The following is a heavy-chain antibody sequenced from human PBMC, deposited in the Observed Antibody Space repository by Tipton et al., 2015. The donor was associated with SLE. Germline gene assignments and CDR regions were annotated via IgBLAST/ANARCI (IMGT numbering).Heavy chain of an antibody. CDR3: ATGIAVAGPFDS. J-gene: IGHJ4*02. CDR1: GGSISSYY. CDR2: IYYSGST. Sequence: LRLSCTVSGGSISSYYWSWIRQPPGKGLEWIGYIYYSGSTNYNPSLKSRVTISVDTSKNQSSLKLSSVTAADTAVYYCATGIAVAGPFDSWGQGPLVPVSS. D-gene: IGHD6-19*01. V-gene: IGHV4-59*01.